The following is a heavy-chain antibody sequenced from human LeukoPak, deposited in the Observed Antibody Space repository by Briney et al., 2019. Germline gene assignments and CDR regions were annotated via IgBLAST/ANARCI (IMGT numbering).Heavy chain of an antibody. V-gene: IGHV1-2*06. CDR1: GYTFTCYY. CDR3: ARDSRIAAPFDY. Sequence: ASVKVSCKASGYTFTCYYMHWVRQAPGQGLEWMGRINPNSGDTNYAQKFQGRVTMTRDTSISTAYMELSRLRSDDTAVYYCARDSRIAAPFDYRGQGTLVTVSS. D-gene: IGHD6-6*01. CDR2: INPNSGDT. J-gene: IGHJ4*02.